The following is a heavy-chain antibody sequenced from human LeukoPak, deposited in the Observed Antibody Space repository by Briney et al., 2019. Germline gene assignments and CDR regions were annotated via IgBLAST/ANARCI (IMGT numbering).Heavy chain of an antibody. J-gene: IGHJ4*02. CDR3: ANTGYSSGWPHFDY. CDR1: GGTFSSYA. CDR2: IIPIFGTA. D-gene: IGHD6-19*01. Sequence: SVKVSCKASGGTFSSYAISWVRQAPGQGLEWMGGIIPIFGTANYAQKFQGRVTITADESTSTAYMELGSLRSEDTAVYYCANTGYSSGWPHFDYWGQGTLVTVSS. V-gene: IGHV1-69*13.